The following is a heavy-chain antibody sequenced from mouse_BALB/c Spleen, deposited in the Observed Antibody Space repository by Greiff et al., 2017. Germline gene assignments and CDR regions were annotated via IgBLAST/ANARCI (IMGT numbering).Heavy chain of an antibody. CDR2: IYPGGGYT. CDR3: ARGYYGSSYGY. CDR1: GYTFTNYW. D-gene: IGHD1-1*01. V-gene: IGHV1-63*02. J-gene: IGHJ2*01. Sequence: QVQLQQSGAELVRPGTSVKISCKASGYTFTNYWLGWVKQRPGHGLEWIGDIYPGGGYTNYNEKFKGKATLTADTSSSTAYMQLSSLTSEDSAVYCCARGYYGSSYGYWGQGTTLTVSS.